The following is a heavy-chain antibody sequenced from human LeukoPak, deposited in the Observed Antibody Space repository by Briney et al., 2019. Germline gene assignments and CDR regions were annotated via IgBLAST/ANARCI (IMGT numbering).Heavy chain of an antibody. CDR1: GASISSGDYY. CDR2: IYYSGST. V-gene: IGHV4-30-4*08. Sequence: PSETLSLTCTVSGASISSGDYYWSWIRQPPGKGLEWIGYIYYSGSTYYNPSLKSRVTISVDTSKNQFSLKLSSVTAADTAVYYCARGTPLLRNMVRGVNIWFDPWGQGTLVTVSS. D-gene: IGHD3-10*01. J-gene: IGHJ5*02. CDR3: ARGTPLLRNMVRGVNIWFDP.